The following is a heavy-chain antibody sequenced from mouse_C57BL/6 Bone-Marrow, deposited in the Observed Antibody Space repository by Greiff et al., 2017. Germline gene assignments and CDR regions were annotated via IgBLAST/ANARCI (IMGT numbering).Heavy chain of an antibody. CDR3: ARDGYGGAWFAY. CDR2: IDPSDSYT. Sequence: VQLQQPGAELVMPGASVKLSCKASGYTFTSYWMHWVKQRPGQGLEWIGEIDPSDSYTNYNQKFKGKSTLTVDKSSSTAYMQLSSLTSEDSAVYYCARDGYGGAWFAYWGQGTLVTVSA. V-gene: IGHV1-69*01. D-gene: IGHD2-2*01. CDR1: GYTFTSYW. J-gene: IGHJ3*01.